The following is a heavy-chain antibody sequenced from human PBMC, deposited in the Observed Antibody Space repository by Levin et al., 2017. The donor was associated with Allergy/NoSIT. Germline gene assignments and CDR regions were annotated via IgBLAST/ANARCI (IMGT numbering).Heavy chain of an antibody. CDR1: GVSISSTDYY. CDR3: VRFLPKRSGSGLYYRIRADAYDI. CDR2: IYASGST. J-gene: IGHJ3*02. Sequence: SETLSLTCTVSGVSISSTDYYWSWVRQPAGKGLEWIGRIYASGSTNYSPSLKSRVTISVDTSKNQFSLNLNSVTAADTAVYYCVRFLPKRSGSGLYYRIRADAYDIWGPGTLVTVSS. D-gene: IGHD3-10*01. V-gene: IGHV4-61*02.